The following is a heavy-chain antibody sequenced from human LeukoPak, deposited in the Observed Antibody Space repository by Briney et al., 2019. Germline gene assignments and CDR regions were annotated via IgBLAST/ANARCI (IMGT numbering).Heavy chain of an antibody. V-gene: IGHV4-59*08. J-gene: IGHJ4*02. D-gene: IGHD6-13*01. CDR1: GGSISSYY. Sequence: SETLSLTCTVSGGSISSYYWSWIRQPPGKGLEWIGYIYYSGSTNYNPSLKSRVTISVDTSKDQFSLKLSSVTAADTAVYYCAWARERWSEYSSSWYYFDYWGQGTLVTVSS. CDR3: AWARERWSEYSSSWYYFDY. CDR2: IYYSGST.